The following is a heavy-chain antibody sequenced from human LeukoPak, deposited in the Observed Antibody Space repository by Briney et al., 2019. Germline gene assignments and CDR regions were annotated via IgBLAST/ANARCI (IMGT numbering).Heavy chain of an antibody. CDR1: GYTFTSYY. CDR3: ARSIVVVVAPTAYFDY. V-gene: IGHV1-46*01. J-gene: IGHJ4*02. CDR2: INPSGGST. D-gene: IGHD2-15*01. Sequence: ASVKVSCKASGYTFTSYYMHWVRQAPAQGLEWMGIINPSGGSTSYAQKFQGRVTMTRDTSTSTVYMELSSLRSEDTAVYYCARSIVVVVAPTAYFDYWGQGTLVTVSS.